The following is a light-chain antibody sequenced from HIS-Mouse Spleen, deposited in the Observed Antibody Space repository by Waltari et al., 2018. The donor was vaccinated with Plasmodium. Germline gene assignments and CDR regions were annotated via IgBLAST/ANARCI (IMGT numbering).Light chain of an antibody. CDR3: QQYYSYPYT. V-gene: IGKV1-8*01. J-gene: IGKJ2*01. CDR1: QGISSY. Sequence: AILMTQSPSSFAASTGDRVTITCRASQGISSYLAWYQQKPGKAPKLLIYAAATWQSGVPERFSGSGSGTDFTLTISCLQAEDFAIYYCQQYYSYPYTFGQGTKLEIK. CDR2: AAA.